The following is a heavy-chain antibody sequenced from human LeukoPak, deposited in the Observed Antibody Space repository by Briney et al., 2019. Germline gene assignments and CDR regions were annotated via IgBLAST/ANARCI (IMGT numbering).Heavy chain of an antibody. CDR1: GGSISSYY. V-gene: IGHV4-59*01. CDR2: IYYSGST. Sequence: SETLSLTCTVSGGSISSYYWSWIRQPPGKGLEWIGYIYYSGSTNYNPSLKSRVTISVDTSKNQFSLKLSSVTAADTAVYYCASLTYYYDSSGYRGHYFDYWGQGTLVTVSS. D-gene: IGHD3-22*01. J-gene: IGHJ4*02. CDR3: ASLTYYYDSSGYRGHYFDY.